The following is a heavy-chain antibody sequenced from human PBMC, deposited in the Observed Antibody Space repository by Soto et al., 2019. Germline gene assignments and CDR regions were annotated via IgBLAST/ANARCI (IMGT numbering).Heavy chain of an antibody. CDR1: GGSISSSSYY. CDR2: IYYSGST. Sequence: QLQLQESGPGLVKPSETLSLTCTVSGGSISSSSYYWGWIRQPPGKGLEWIGSIYYSGSTYYNPSLKSRVTISVDTSKNQFSLKLSSVTAADTAVYYCARQKTDYYDSSGYYSYYFDYWGQGTLVTVSS. CDR3: ARQKTDYYDSSGYYSYYFDY. J-gene: IGHJ4*02. D-gene: IGHD3-22*01. V-gene: IGHV4-39*01.